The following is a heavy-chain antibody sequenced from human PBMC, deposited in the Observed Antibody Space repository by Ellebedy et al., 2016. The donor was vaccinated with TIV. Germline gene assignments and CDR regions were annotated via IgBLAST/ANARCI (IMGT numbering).Heavy chain of an antibody. CDR2: ISPHNDNT. Sequence: ASVKVSCKASGYSFTSHGISWVRQSPGQGLEWLGWISPHNDNTHYAQKFQDRVTMTTDTSTSKAYVELRSLSSDDTAVYFCARDPVVVVPVPTYGFDVWGQGTTVTVSS. D-gene: IGHD2-2*01. CDR3: ARDPVVVVPVPTYGFDV. J-gene: IGHJ6*02. CDR1: GYSFTSHG. V-gene: IGHV1-18*01.